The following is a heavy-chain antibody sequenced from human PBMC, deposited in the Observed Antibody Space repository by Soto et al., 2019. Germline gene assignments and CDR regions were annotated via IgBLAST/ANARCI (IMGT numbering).Heavy chain of an antibody. CDR3: ARWLGNDSSGYYRDY. CDR2: IYYSGST. CDR1: GGSISSSSYY. Sequence: QLQLQESGPGLVKPSETLSLTCTVSGGSISSSSYYWGWIRQPPGKGLEWIGSIYYSGSTYYNPSLKSRVTISVDTSKNQFSLKLSSVTAADTAVYYCARWLGNDSSGYYRDYWGQGTLVTVSS. D-gene: IGHD3-22*01. V-gene: IGHV4-39*01. J-gene: IGHJ4*02.